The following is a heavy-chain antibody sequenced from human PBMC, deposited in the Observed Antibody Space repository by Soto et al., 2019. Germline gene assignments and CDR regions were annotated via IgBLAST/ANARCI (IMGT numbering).Heavy chain of an antibody. CDR3: AREGPELELTTHDY. D-gene: IGHD1-7*01. CDR1: GFTFSDYY. Sequence: GGSLRLSCAASGFTFSDYYMSWIRQAPGKGLEWVSYISSSGSTIYDADSVKGRFTISRDNSKNTLYLQMNSLRAEDTAVYYCAREGPELELTTHDYWGQGTLVTVFS. J-gene: IGHJ4*02. CDR2: ISSSGSTI. V-gene: IGHV3-11*04.